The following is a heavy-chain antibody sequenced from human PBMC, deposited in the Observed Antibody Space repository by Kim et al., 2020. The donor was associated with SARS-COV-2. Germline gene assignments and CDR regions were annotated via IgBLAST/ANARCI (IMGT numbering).Heavy chain of an antibody. J-gene: IGHJ2*01. CDR1: GFTFSSYG. D-gene: IGHD3-22*01. CDR2: ISYDGSNK. Sequence: GGSLRLSCAASGFTFSSYGMHWVRQAPGKGLEWVAVISYDGSNKYYADSVKGRFTISRDNSKNTLYLQMNSLRAEDTAVYYCAKEGGITMIVAENWYFDLWGRGTLVTVSS. V-gene: IGHV3-30*18. CDR3: AKEGGITMIVAENWYFDL.